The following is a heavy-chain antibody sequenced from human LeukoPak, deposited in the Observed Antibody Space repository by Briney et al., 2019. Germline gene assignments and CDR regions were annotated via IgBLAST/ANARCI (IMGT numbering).Heavy chain of an antibody. Sequence: PGASMKVSCKASGYTFTNYGISWVRQAPGQGLEWMAWISAYNGNTNYAQKFQDRVTMTTGTSTSTASMELRSLTSDDTAVYYCARDSSVAGSFDSWGQGTLVTVSS. CDR2: ISAYNGNT. V-gene: IGHV1-18*04. D-gene: IGHD6-19*01. J-gene: IGHJ4*02. CDR3: ARDSSVAGSFDS. CDR1: GYTFTNYG.